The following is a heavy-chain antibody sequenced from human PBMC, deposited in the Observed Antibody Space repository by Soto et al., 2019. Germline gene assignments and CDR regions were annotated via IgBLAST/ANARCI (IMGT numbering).Heavy chain of an antibody. CDR2: IKQDGSEK. CDR1: GFTFSSYW. V-gene: IGHV3-7*01. D-gene: IGHD6-19*01. Sequence: PGGSLRLSCAASGFTFSSYWMSWVRQAPGKGLEWVANIKQDGSEKFYVDSVKGRFTISRDNAKNSLYLQMNSLRAEDTAIYFCARSGYSSGWCFDFWGQGTLVTVSS. J-gene: IGHJ4*02. CDR3: ARSGYSSGWCFDF.